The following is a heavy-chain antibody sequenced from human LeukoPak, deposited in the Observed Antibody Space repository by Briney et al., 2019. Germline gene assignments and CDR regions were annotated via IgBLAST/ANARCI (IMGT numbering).Heavy chain of an antibody. CDR1: GDSFSSNSVA. J-gene: IGHJ5*02. Sequence: SQTLSLTCAISGDSFSSNSVAWNWFRQSPSRGLEWLGRTYYTSKSNNDYAESVQSRIAVNPDTSKNQFSLYLNSVALEDTAVYYCARQASRRFDPWGQGTLVTVSS. CDR2: TYYTSKSNN. CDR3: ARQASRRFDP. V-gene: IGHV6-1*01.